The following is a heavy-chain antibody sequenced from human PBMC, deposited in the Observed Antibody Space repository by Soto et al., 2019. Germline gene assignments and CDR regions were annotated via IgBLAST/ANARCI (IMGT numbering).Heavy chain of an antibody. CDR2: INPSGGST. CDR1: GYTFTSYY. J-gene: IGHJ4*02. D-gene: IGHD3-22*01. Sequence: ASVKVSCKASGYTFTSYYMQWVRQAPGQGLEWMGIINPSGGSTSYAQKFQGRVTITADESTSTAYMELSSLRSEDTAVYYCAREGGFYYDSSGPTYIDYWGQGTLVTVSS. V-gene: IGHV1-46*01. CDR3: AREGGFYYDSSGPTYIDY.